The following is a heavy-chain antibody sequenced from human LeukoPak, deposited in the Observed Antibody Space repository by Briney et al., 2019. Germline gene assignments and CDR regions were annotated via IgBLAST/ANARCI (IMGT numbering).Heavy chain of an antibody. J-gene: IGHJ4*02. V-gene: IGHV3-23*01. D-gene: IGHD2-21*02. Sequence: ETGGSLRLSCAASGFTFSNYAMIWVRQAPGKGLEWVSSISGRGGSTYYAGSVKGRFTISRDNSKNTLSLQMDSLGSEDTAVYYCAKDSGVVVTAIPNYWGQGALVTVSS. CDR1: GFTFSNYA. CDR3: AKDSGVVVTAIPNY. CDR2: ISGRGGST.